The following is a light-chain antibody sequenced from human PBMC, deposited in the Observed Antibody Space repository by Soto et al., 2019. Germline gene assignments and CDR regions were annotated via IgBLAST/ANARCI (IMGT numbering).Light chain of an antibody. V-gene: IGKV1-5*03. J-gene: IGKJ1*01. CDR2: KAS. CDR1: QTISSW. CDR3: QQYNTYSPT. Sequence: DIQMTQSPSTLSAFVGDRVTITCRASQTISSWLAWYQHKPGKAPNLLIYKASSLESGVPSRFSGSGSGTEFTLTISSLQPDDFATYYCQQYNTYSPTFGQGTKVEIK.